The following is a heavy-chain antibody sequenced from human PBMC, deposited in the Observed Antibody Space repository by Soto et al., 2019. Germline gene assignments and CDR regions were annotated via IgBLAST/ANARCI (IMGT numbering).Heavy chain of an antibody. Sequence: EVQLFESGGALVQPGGSLRLSCAASRLTFSNYVGNWVRQAPGQGLEWVSTVGGTGDTYYPDSVKGRFTISRDNSKNMIYLQMSGLRAEDTAVYYCATSGHCNSLKCTSFDMWGQGTMVAVSS. CDR1: RLTFSNYV. CDR2: VGGTGDT. J-gene: IGHJ3*02. CDR3: ATSGHCNSLKCTSFDM. D-gene: IGHD2-2*01. V-gene: IGHV3-23*01.